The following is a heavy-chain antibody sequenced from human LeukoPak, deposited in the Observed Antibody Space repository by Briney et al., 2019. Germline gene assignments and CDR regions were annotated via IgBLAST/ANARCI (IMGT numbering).Heavy chain of an antibody. J-gene: IGHJ4*02. V-gene: IGHV3-21*01. CDR2: ISSDSSYI. D-gene: IGHD5-24*01. CDR1: GFTFSNYG. CDR3: ALIHRDGYSELGY. Sequence: PGGSLRLSCAASGFTFSNYGMTWVRQAPGKGLEWVSCISSDSSYIYYADSLKGRFTISRDNAKNSLYLQMNSLRVDDMAVYYCALIHRDGYSELGYWGQGTLVTVSS.